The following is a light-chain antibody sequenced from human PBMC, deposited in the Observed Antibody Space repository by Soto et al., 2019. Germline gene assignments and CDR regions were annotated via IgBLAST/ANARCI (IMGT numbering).Light chain of an antibody. CDR1: SSDVGGYNY. Sequence: SALTQPASVSGSPGQSITISCTGTSSDVGGYNYVSWYQQHPGKAPKLMIYEVGNRPSGVSNRFSASKSGNTASLTISGLQAEDEADYYCSSYTGSNTVVFGGGTKLTVL. CDR2: EVG. J-gene: IGLJ2*01. V-gene: IGLV2-14*01. CDR3: SSYTGSNTVV.